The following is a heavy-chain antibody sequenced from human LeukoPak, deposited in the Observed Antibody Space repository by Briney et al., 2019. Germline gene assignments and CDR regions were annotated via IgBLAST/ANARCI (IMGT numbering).Heavy chain of an antibody. V-gene: IGHV3-74*01. D-gene: IGHD3-22*01. J-gene: IGHJ4*02. CDR1: GFTFSTSW. CDR2: INPDGSST. CDR3: VRDMGYYDKV. Sequence: PGGSLRLSCAASGFTFSTSWMHWVRQAPGKGLVWVSRINPDGSSTDCADSVKGRSTISRDNAKNTLYLQMNSLRAEDAAVYYCVRDMGYYDKVWGQGTLVTVSS.